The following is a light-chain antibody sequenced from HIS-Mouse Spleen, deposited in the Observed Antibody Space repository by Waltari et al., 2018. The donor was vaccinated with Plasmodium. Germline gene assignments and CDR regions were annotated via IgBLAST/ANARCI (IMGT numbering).Light chain of an antibody. CDR2: GAS. J-gene: IGKJ3*01. CDR3: QQYNNWSFT. CDR1: QSVSSN. V-gene: IGKV3-15*01. Sequence: EIVMTQSPATLSVSPGERATLSCRASQSVSSNLAWYQQKPGQAPRLLIDGASTSATGIPARFSGSGSGTEFTLTISSLQSEDFAVYYCQQYNNWSFTFGPGTKVDIK.